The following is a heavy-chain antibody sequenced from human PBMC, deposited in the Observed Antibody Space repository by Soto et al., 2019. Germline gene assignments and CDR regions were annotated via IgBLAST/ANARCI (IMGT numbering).Heavy chain of an antibody. D-gene: IGHD6-13*01. CDR1: GFTFSSYW. Sequence: PGGSLRLSCAASGFTFSSYWMSWVRQAPGKGLEWVAVISYDGSNKYYADSVKGRFTISRDNSKNTLYLQMNSLRAEDTAVYYCAREAAATYYFDYWGQGTLVTVSS. CDR2: ISYDGSNK. J-gene: IGHJ4*02. V-gene: IGHV3-30*19. CDR3: AREAAATYYFDY.